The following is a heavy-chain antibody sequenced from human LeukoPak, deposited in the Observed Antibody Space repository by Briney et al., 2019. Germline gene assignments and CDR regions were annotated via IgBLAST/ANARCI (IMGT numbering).Heavy chain of an antibody. D-gene: IGHD1-26*01. V-gene: IGHV3-33*06. CDR3: AKGMWELLRVDAFDI. CDR2: IWFDGTNK. CDR1: GFTFNSYG. Sequence: PGGSLRLSCAASGFTFNSYGMHWVRQAPGKGLEWVAVIWFDGTNKYYADSVKGRFTISRDNSKNTLYLHMNSLRAEDTAVYYCAKGMWELLRVDAFDIWGQGTMVTVSS. J-gene: IGHJ3*02.